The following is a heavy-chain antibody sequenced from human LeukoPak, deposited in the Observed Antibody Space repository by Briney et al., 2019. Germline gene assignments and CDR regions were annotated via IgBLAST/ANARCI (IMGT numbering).Heavy chain of an antibody. CDR1: GGSISSYY. V-gene: IGHV4-59*01. CDR3: ARVSGYNYVFNYFDY. Sequence: PSVTLSLTCTVSGGSISSYYWSWIRQPPGKGLEWIGYIYYSGSTNYNPSLKNLVTISVDTSKHQFSLKLSSVTAADTAVYYCARVSGYNYVFNYFDYWGQGTLVTVSS. CDR2: IYYSGST. D-gene: IGHD5-24*01. J-gene: IGHJ4*02.